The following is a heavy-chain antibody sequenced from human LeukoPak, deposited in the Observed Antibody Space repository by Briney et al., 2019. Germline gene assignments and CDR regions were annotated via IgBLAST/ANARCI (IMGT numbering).Heavy chain of an antibody. CDR2: IYYSGST. Sequence: KPSETLSLTCTVSGGSISSYYWSWIRQPPGKGLEWIGYIYYSGSTNYNPSLKSRVTISVDTSKNQFSLKLSSVTAADTAVYYCARGLTNYDILTGYYPNYCYGMDVWGKGTTVTVSS. J-gene: IGHJ6*04. V-gene: IGHV4-59*01. CDR3: ARGLTNYDILTGYYPNYCYGMDV. D-gene: IGHD3-9*01. CDR1: GGSISSYY.